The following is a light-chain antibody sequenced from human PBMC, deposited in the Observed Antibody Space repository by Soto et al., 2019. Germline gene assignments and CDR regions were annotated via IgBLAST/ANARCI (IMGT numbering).Light chain of an antibody. Sequence: IQRTQSPSSLSACVGDRVTITCQASQDISNYLNWYQQKPGKAPKLLIYDASNLETGVPSRFSGSGSGTDFTFTISSLQPEDIATYYCQQYDNLPTFGGGTKVDIK. J-gene: IGKJ4*01. CDR3: QQYDNLPT. CDR1: QDISNY. V-gene: IGKV1-33*01. CDR2: DAS.